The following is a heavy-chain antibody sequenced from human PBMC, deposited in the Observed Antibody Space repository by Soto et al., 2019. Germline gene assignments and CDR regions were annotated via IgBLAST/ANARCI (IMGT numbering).Heavy chain of an antibody. V-gene: IGHV1-69*01. CDR1: GGTFSSYT. Sequence: QVQLVQSGAEVKKPGSSVKVSCKASGGTFSSYTISWVRQAPGQGLEWMGGIVPILGTANYAQKFQGRVTINADESTSTAYMELSSLRSEDTAVYYCASAYYDILTGYYYYYGMDVWGQETTVTVSS. CDR3: ASAYYDILTGYYYYYGMDV. CDR2: IVPILGTA. D-gene: IGHD3-9*01. J-gene: IGHJ6*02.